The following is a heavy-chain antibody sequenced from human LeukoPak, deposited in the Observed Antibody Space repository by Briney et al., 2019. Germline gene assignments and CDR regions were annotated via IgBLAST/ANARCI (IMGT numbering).Heavy chain of an antibody. D-gene: IGHD3/OR15-3a*01. CDR2: IYTSGST. Sequence: PSETLSLTCTVSGGSISSRSYYWSWIRQPAGKGLEWIGRIYTSGSTNYNPSLKSRVTMSVDTSKNQFSLKLSSVTAADTAVYYCARDLDYALVYDYGMDVWGQGTTVTVSS. CDR1: GGSISSRSYY. V-gene: IGHV4-61*02. CDR3: ARDLDYALVYDYGMDV. J-gene: IGHJ6*02.